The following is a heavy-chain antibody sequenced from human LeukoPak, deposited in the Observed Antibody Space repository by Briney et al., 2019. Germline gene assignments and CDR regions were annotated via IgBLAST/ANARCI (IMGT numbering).Heavy chain of an antibody. CDR2: IYPGDSDI. Sequence: GESLKISCKGSGYRFTSYWIGWVSQLPDKGLEWMAVIYPGDSDIRYSPSFQGQVTISVDKSITTAYLQGSSLKASDTAMYYCVTGWRGDFYDPAHYWGQGTLVTVSA. CDR3: VTGWRGDFYDPAHY. D-gene: IGHD2/OR15-2a*01. J-gene: IGHJ4*02. V-gene: IGHV5-51*01. CDR1: GYRFTSYW.